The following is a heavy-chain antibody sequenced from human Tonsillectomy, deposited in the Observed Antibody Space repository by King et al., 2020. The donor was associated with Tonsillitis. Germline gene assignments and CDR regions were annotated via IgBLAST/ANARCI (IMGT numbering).Heavy chain of an antibody. D-gene: IGHD6-13*01. V-gene: IGHV3-49*04. CDR2: IRRKAYGGTT. J-gene: IGHJ4*02. CDR3: THSNNWAGGHFDY. Sequence: VQLVQSGGGLVQPGRSLRLSCTASGFALGDYAMSWVRQAPGKGLEWVGFIRRKAYGGTTEYAASVKGRFTISREDSKSIAYLQMNSLKTEDTAVYYCTHSNNWAGGHFDYWGQGTLVTVSS. CDR1: GFALGDYA.